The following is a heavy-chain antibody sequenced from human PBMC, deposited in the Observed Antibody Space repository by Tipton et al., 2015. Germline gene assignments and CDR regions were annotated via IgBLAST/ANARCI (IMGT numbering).Heavy chain of an antibody. Sequence: VQLVQSGAEVKKPGASVKVSCKASGYTFTSYYMYWVRQAPGQGLEWMGVINPSGGITNYAQKFQGRVTMTRDSSTSTVYMELSSLRSEDTAVYYCARDQRDYGDYMDAFDIWGQGTMVTVSS. J-gene: IGHJ3*02. D-gene: IGHD4-17*01. CDR2: INPSGGIT. CDR3: ARDQRDYGDYMDAFDI. CDR1: GYTFTSYY. V-gene: IGHV1-46*01.